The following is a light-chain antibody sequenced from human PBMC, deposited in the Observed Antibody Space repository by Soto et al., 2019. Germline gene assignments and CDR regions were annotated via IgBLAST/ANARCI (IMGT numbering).Light chain of an antibody. Sequence: DIQMTQSPSSVSASVGYRFTITCRASQGVSTWLAWYQQKPGKAPNLLIYTASSLQSGVPSRFSGSGSGTDFTLTINGLQPEDFAAYYCQQAASFPITFGQGTKVDIK. CDR3: QQAASFPIT. V-gene: IGKV1-12*01. CDR1: QGVSTW. J-gene: IGKJ1*01. CDR2: TAS.